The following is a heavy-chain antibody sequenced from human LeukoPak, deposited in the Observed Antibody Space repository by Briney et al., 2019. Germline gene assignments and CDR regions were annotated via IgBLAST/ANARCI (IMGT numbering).Heavy chain of an antibody. CDR3: ARGWNSFWYFDF. V-gene: IGHV3-23*01. D-gene: IGHD1-7*01. CDR2: ISGSGSST. J-gene: IGHJ2*01. CDR1: GFTFSSYA. Sequence: GGSLRLSCAASGFTFSSYAMSWVRQAPGKGLEWVSVISGSGSSTYYADSVKGRFTISRDNSKNTLYLQMNSLRVEDTAVYYCARGWNSFWYFDFWGRGTQVTVSS.